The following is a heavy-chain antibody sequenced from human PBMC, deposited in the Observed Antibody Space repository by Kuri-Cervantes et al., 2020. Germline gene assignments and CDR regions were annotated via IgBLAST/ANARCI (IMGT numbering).Heavy chain of an antibody. J-gene: IGHJ4*02. CDR3: ARERGGYCSGGSCYRSYPLDY. CDR1: GFTFSSYA. Sequence: GGSLRLSCAASGFTFSSYAMHWVRQAPGKGLEWVSVIYSGGSTYYADSVKGRFTISRDNSKNTLYLQMNSLRAEDTAVYYCARERGGYCSGGSCYRSYPLDYWGQGTLVTVSS. CDR2: IYSGGST. V-gene: IGHV3-53*01. D-gene: IGHD2-15*01.